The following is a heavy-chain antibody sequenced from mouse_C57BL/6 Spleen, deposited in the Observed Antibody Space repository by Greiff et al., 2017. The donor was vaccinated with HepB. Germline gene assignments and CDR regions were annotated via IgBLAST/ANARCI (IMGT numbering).Heavy chain of an antibody. CDR1: GYAFTNYL. CDR2: INPGSGGT. V-gene: IGHV1-54*01. J-gene: IGHJ2*01. Sequence: VHLVESGAELVRPGTSVKVSCKASGYAFTNYLIEWVKQRPGQGLEWIGVINPGSGGTNYNEKFKGKATLTADKSSSTAYMQLSSLTSEDSAVYFCARSSITTVVATPFDYWGQGTTLTVSS. D-gene: IGHD1-1*01. CDR3: ARSSITTVVATPFDY.